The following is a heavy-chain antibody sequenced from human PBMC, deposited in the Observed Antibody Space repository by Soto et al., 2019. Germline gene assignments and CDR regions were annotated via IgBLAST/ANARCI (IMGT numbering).Heavy chain of an antibody. Sequence: GGSLRLSCAASGFTISSKYMPWVSQAPGKGLEFVSAISSNGGSTFYANSMKGRFTISRDNSKNTLYLQMGSLRAEDMAVYYCARDRCTNGVCYAPSDYWGQGTLVTVSS. V-gene: IGHV3-64*01. J-gene: IGHJ4*02. CDR1: GFTISSKY. D-gene: IGHD2-8*01. CDR3: ARDRCTNGVCYAPSDY. CDR2: ISSNGGST.